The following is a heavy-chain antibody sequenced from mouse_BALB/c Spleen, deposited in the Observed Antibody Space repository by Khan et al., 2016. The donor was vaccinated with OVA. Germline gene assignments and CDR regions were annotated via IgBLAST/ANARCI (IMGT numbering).Heavy chain of an antibody. CDR1: GFTFSTFA. V-gene: IGHV5-9-3*01. J-gene: IGHJ3*01. D-gene: IGHD2-1*01. CDR3: ARSPYGNFAY. Sequence: EVKLVESGGGLVKPGGSLKLSCAASGFTFSTFAMSWVRQTPELRLEWVTTINSDGDYTYYPDSVTGRFTVSRDNARNTLYLQLSSLRSEDPALYYCARSPYGNFAYWGQGTLVTVSA. CDR2: INSDGDYT.